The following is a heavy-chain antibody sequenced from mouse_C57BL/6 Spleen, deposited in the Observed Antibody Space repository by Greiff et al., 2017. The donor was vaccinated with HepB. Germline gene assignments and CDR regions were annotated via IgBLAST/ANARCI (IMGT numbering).Heavy chain of an antibody. CDR3: TAYYSSYEGYFDV. J-gene: IGHJ1*03. CDR1: GFTFSNYW. Sequence: EVKLMESGGGLVQPGGSMKLSCVASGFTFSNYWMNWVRQSPEKGLEWVAQIRLKSDNYATHYAESVKGRFTISRDDSKSSVYLQMNNLRAEDTGIYYCTAYYSSYEGYFDVWGTGTTVTVSS. D-gene: IGHD2-12*01. CDR2: IRLKSDNYAT. V-gene: IGHV6-3*01.